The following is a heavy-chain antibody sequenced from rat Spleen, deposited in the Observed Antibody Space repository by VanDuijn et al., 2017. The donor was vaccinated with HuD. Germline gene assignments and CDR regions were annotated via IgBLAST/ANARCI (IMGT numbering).Heavy chain of an antibody. J-gene: IGHJ2*01. CDR2: IIYDGSST. D-gene: IGHD1-11*01. V-gene: IGHV5-17*01. Sequence: EVQLVESDGGLVQPGRSLKLSCAASGFTFSDYAMAWVRQAPKKGLEWVATIIYDGSSTYYRDSVKGRFTISRDNAKSTLYLQMDSLRSEDTATYYCARHVTEGIVGFDYWGQGVMVTVSS. CDR1: GFTFSDYA. CDR3: ARHVTEGIVGFDY.